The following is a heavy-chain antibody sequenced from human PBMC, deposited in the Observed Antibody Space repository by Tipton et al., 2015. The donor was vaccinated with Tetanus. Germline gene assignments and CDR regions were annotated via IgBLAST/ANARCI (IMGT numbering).Heavy chain of an antibody. J-gene: IGHJ4*02. D-gene: IGHD2-21*01. CDR3: ARANDEFPKKGPFDS. V-gene: IGHV4-59*02. Sequence: TLSLTCTVSGDSVSGYYWSWIRQPPGKGLEWIGYVYYTGSTNHNPSLKSRVTISMDRSKNQISLQLTSVTAAGTAVYYCARANDEFPKKGPFDSWGQGSLVIVSS. CDR1: GDSVSGYY. CDR2: VYYTGST.